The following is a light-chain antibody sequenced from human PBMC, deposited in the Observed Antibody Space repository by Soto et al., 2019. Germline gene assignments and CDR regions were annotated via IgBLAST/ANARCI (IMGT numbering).Light chain of an antibody. V-gene: IGKV3-15*01. CDR3: HQYNNWRGT. Sequence: EIVMTQSPATLSVSPGERATLSYRASQSVSSNLAWYQQKPGQAPRLLIYGKSTRATGIPARFSGSGSGTEFTLTISSLQSEDFAVYYCHQYNNWRGTFGQGTKVEIK. CDR1: QSVSSN. CDR2: GKS. J-gene: IGKJ1*01.